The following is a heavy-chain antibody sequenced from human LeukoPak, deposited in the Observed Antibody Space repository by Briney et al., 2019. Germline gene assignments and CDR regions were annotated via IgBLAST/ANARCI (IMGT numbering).Heavy chain of an antibody. CDR1: GYTFTGYY. Sequence: ASVKVSCKASGYTFTGYYMHWVRQAPGQGLEWVGWINPISGGTNYVQKYHAKITMSRDTSSSTAYMKLVWLSSEGPAGYYWVRVAAAPFDYWGQGNLVTVSS. J-gene: IGHJ4*02. V-gene: IGHV1-2*02. CDR2: INPISGGT. CDR3: VRVAAAPFDY. D-gene: IGHD6-13*01.